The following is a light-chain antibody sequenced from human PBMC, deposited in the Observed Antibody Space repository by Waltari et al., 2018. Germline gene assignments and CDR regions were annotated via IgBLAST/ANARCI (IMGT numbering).Light chain of an antibody. CDR1: SSDVGSYNL. CDR2: EGS. Sequence: QSALTQPASVSGSPGQSITISCTGTSSDVGSYNLVSWYQQHPGKAPKLIIYEGSKRPSGVSNRCSGSKSGNTASLTISGLQAEDEADYYCCSYAGSSTPYVFGTGTKVTVL. J-gene: IGLJ1*01. V-gene: IGLV2-23*01. CDR3: CSYAGSSTPYV.